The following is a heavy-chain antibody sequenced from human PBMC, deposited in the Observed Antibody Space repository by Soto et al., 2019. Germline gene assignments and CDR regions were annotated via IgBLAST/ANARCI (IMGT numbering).Heavy chain of an antibody. CDR2: INPDGSAT. Sequence: PGGSLRLSCAASGFTFSSYRMHWVRQAPGKGLVWVSSINPDGSATNYTDSVKVRLTISRDKAKNKLYLQMNSLRAEDTALYYCTRGPRPSPSGTGAXRGQGSLVTVS. V-gene: IGHV3-74*01. CDR3: TRGPRPSPSGTGAX. J-gene: IGHJ1*01. CDR1: GFTFSSYR. D-gene: IGHD1-26*01.